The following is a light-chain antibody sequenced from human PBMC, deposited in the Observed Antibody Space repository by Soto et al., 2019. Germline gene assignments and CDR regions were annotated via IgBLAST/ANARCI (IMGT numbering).Light chain of an antibody. V-gene: IGLV2-14*01. CDR3: SSYTTSNTRQIV. CDR1: SSDVCGYNY. Sequence: PLCQPASLSASHGQSVTMSCTGTSSDVCGYNYVSWYQQHPGKAPKFMIYDVSNRPSGVSNRFSGSKSGNTASLTISGLQAEDEADYYCSSYTTSNTRQIVFGTGTKVTLL. CDR2: DVS. J-gene: IGLJ1*01.